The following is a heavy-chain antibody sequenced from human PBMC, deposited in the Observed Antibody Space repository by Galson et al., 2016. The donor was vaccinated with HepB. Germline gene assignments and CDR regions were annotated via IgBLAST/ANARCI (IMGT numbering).Heavy chain of an antibody. D-gene: IGHD2-2*01. CDR1: GYSFSSFW. CDR3: ARQDYCSSTSCSAGGVYYYYYGLDV. J-gene: IGHJ6*02. V-gene: IGHV5-10-1*01. Sequence: QSGAEVKKPGESLRISCKGSGYSFSSFWISWVRQMPGKGLEWMGRIDPSDSYTNYSPSFQGHVTISADKSISTAYLQWSSLKASDTAMYYCARQDYCSSTSCSAGGVYYYYYGLDVGGQGTTVTVSS. CDR2: IDPSDSYT.